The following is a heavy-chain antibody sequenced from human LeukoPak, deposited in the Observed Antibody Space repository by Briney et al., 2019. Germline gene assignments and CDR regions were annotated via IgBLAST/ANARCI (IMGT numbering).Heavy chain of an antibody. CDR3: AKDTVAAPGMVDY. CDR1: GFSFSASS. Sequence: GGSLRLSCAASGFSFSASSMSWVRQTPGKGLEWVSSISENGRSTYYADSVKGRFTISRDNSKNTLYLQMNSLRAEDTAVYYCAKDTVAAPGMVDYWGQGTLVTVSS. D-gene: IGHD6-19*01. CDR2: ISENGRST. V-gene: IGHV3-23*01. J-gene: IGHJ4*02.